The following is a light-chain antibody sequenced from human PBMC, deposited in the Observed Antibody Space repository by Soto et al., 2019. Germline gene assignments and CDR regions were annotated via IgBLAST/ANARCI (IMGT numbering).Light chain of an antibody. CDR1: QSVSSY. V-gene: IGKV3-11*01. Sequence: EERATLSWRASQSVSSYLAWYQEKPGQAPRLLIYDASNRATGIPANFSGRGSGTDSTLTISSLYPRRCAHYSLQHGISIPPLTF. J-gene: IGKJ4*01. CDR3: QHGISIPPLT. CDR2: DAS.